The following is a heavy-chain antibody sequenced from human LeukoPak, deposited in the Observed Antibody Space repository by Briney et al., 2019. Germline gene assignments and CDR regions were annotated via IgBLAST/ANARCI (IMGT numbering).Heavy chain of an antibody. D-gene: IGHD3-10*01. CDR2: ISYDGSNK. V-gene: IGHV3-30*03. CDR1: GFTFSSYG. CDR3: AGGFGELIYYYGMDV. Sequence: GGSLRLSCAASGFTFSSYGTHWVRHARGRGREWVAVISYDGSNKYYADSVKGRFTISRDNSKNTLYLQMNSLRAEDTAVYYCAGGFGELIYYYGMDVWGKGTTVTVSS. J-gene: IGHJ6*04.